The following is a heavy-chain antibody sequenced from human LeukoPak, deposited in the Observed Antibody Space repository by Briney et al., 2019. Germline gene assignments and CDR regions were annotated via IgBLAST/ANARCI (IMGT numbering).Heavy chain of an antibody. Sequence: SETLSLTCTVSGGSISSSSYYWGWIRQPPGKGLEWIGSIYYSGSTYYNPSLKSRVIISVDTSKNQFSLKLSSVTAADTAVYYCARYVDTAMVLDYWGQGTLVTVSS. CDR1: GGSISSSSYY. CDR3: ARYVDTAMVLDY. V-gene: IGHV4-39*01. CDR2: IYYSGST. J-gene: IGHJ4*02. D-gene: IGHD5-18*01.